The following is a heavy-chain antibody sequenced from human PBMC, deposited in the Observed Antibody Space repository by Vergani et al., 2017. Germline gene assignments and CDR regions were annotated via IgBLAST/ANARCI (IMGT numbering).Heavy chain of an antibody. CDR2: MNPNSDNT. CDR3: VTGRGIY. Sequence: QVQLVQSGAEVKKPGASVKVSCKASGYTFTTSDINWVRQATGQGLEWMGWMNPNSDNTGYAQKFQGRVTMTKNTSITPADMGLSSRRSDDTAVYFCVTGRGIYWGQGTLVTVST. CDR1: GYTFTTSD. D-gene: IGHD6-13*01. J-gene: IGHJ4*02. V-gene: IGHV1-8*01.